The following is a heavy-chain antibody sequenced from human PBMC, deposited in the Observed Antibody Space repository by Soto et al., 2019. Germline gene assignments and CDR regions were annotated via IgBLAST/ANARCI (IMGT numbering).Heavy chain of an antibody. CDR2: VYYSGNT. CDR3: ARDRYNYFDY. CDR1: GGSISSFS. V-gene: IGHV4-59*01. Sequence: QVQLQESGPGLVKPSETLSLTCTVSGGSISSFSWSWIRQPPGKGLEYIGNVYYSGNTNYNPSLKSRVIVSVDTSKNQFSLRLSSVTAADTAVYYCARDRYNYFDYWGQGTPVTVSS. J-gene: IGHJ4*02. D-gene: IGHD5-18*01.